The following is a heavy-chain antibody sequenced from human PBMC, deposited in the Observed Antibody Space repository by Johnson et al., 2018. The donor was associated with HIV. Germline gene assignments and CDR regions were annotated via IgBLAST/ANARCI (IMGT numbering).Heavy chain of an antibody. V-gene: IGHV3-33*06. CDR2: IWYDGSNK. CDR3: AKPRSLWLEGAFDI. J-gene: IGHJ3*02. CDR1: GFSFSSYG. Sequence: QVLLVESGGGVVQPGRSLRLSCAASGFSFSSYGMHWVRQLPGKGLEWVAVIWYDGSNKYYADSVKGRFTISRDNSKNTLYLQMNSLRAEDTAVYYCAKPRSLWLEGAFDIWGQGTMVTVSS. D-gene: IGHD3-10*01.